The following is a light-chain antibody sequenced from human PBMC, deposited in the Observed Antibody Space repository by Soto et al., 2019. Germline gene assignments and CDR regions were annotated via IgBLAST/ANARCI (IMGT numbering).Light chain of an antibody. Sequence: ENVLTQSPGTLSLSPGERATLSCRASQSVSSSYLAWYQQKPGQAPRLLIYGASSRATGIPDRFSGSGSGTDFTLTISRLEPEDFAVYYCQQYGSSLWTVGQGPKVEIK. J-gene: IGKJ1*01. CDR1: QSVSSSY. V-gene: IGKV3-20*01. CDR2: GAS. CDR3: QQYGSSLWT.